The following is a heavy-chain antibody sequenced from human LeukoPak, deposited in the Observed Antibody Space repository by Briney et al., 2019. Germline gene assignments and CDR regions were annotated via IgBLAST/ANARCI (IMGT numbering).Heavy chain of an antibody. D-gene: IGHD5-18*01. V-gene: IGHV7-4-1*02. CDR1: GYTFTTYA. J-gene: IGHJ3*02. CDR2: INTNTGNP. Sequence: GASVKVSCKASGYTFTTYAMNWVRQAPGQGLEWMGWINTNTGNPTYAQGFTGRFVFSLDTSVSTAYLQISSLKAEDTAVYYCARPYSYGFIGAFDIWGQATMVTVSP. CDR3: ARPYSYGFIGAFDI.